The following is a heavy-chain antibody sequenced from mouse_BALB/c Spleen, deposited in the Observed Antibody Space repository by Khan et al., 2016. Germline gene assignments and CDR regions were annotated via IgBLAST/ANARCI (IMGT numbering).Heavy chain of an antibody. D-gene: IGHD1-1*01. CDR3: TRGVTTVVDYFDY. Sequence: EVELVESGGGLVKPGGSLKLSCAASGFTFSSYAMSWVRQTPEKRLEWVASISSGGNTFYPDSLKGRFTISRDHARNILYLQLSSLRSEDTAIYYWTRGVTTVVDYFDYWGQGTTLTVSS. CDR1: GFTFSSYA. J-gene: IGHJ2*01. CDR2: ISSGGNT. V-gene: IGHV5-6-5*01.